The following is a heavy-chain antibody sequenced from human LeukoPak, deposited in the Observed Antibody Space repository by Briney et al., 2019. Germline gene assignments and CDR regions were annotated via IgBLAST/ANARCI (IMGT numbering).Heavy chain of an antibody. Sequence: SETLSLTCIVSGASISSHYWSWIRQPPGKRLEWIGYVHHDGTTNQNPSLKSRVALSIDTSRTQMHLKLYSMTAADTAMYYCARGSTRAEDYWGQGILVTLS. J-gene: IGHJ4*02. CDR2: VHHDGTT. V-gene: IGHV4-59*11. CDR3: ARGSTRAEDY. CDR1: GASISSHY. D-gene: IGHD2/OR15-2a*01.